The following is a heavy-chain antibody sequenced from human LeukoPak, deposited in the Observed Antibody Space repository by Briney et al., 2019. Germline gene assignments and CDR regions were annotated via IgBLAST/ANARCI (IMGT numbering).Heavy chain of an antibody. CDR2: ISSSGSTI. CDR1: GFTFSNHN. Sequence: GGSLRLSCEASGFTFSNHNMNWIRQAPGKGLEWVSYISSSGSTIYYADSVKGRFTISRDNAKNSLYLQMNSLRAEDTAVYYCARGSWWTTHLVFGYWGQGTLVTVSS. V-gene: IGHV3-11*01. D-gene: IGHD2-15*01. J-gene: IGHJ4*02. CDR3: ARGSWWTTHLVFGY.